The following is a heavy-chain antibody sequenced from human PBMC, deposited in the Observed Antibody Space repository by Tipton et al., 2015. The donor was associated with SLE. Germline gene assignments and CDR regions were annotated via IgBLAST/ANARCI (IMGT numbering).Heavy chain of an antibody. Sequence: TLSLTCTVSGGSIRTYYWSWIRQPAGKGLEFIGRINTSGSTSYNPPLKSRVTMSVDTSKNQFSLKLSSVTAADTAVYYCARGGGSYYDYWGQGTLVTVSS. D-gene: IGHD1-26*01. J-gene: IGHJ4*02. CDR2: INTSGST. V-gene: IGHV4-4*07. CDR3: ARGGGSYYDY. CDR1: GGSIRTYY.